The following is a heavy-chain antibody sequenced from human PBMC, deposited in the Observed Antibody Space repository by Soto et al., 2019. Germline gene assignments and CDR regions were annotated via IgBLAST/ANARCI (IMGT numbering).Heavy chain of an antibody. CDR1: GFTFSSYA. CDR3: AKVAGVTIFGVVIMPHFDY. Sequence: PGGSLRLSCSASGFTFSSYAMSGVRQAPGKGLEWVSAISGSGGSTYYADSVKGRFTISRDNSKNTLYLQMNSLRAEDTAVYYCAKVAGVTIFGVVIMPHFDYWGQGTLVTVSS. V-gene: IGHV3-23*01. D-gene: IGHD3-3*01. J-gene: IGHJ4*02. CDR2: ISGSGGST.